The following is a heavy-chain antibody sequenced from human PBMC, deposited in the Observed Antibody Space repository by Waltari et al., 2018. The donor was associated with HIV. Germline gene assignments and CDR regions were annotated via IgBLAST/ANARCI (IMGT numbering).Heavy chain of an antibody. J-gene: IGHJ3*02. D-gene: IGHD3-22*01. CDR1: GSSISGAYS. V-gene: IGHV4-38-2*01. Sequence: HVQLQESGPGLVKTSETLSLTCVVSGSSISGAYSWGWIRQSPGKGLEWIGSIHHSGRTYHNPSLKSRVTISVDASKSQFSLKLTSATAADTAIYYCARVRITLIVAGPFDMWGQGTLVTVSS. CDR2: IHHSGRT. CDR3: ARVRITLIVAGPFDM.